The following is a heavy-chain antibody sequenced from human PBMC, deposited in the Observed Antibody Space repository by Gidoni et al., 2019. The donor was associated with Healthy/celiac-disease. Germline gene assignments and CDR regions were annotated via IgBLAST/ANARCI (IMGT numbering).Heavy chain of an antibody. Sequence: QLQLQESGPGLVKPSETLSLTCTVSGGSISSSSYYWGWIRQPPGKGLEWIGSIYDSGSTYYNPSLKSRVTISVDTSKNQFSLKLSSVTAADTAVYYCARRAVAGDLGLDYWGQGTLVTVSS. CDR1: GGSISSSSYY. D-gene: IGHD6-19*01. J-gene: IGHJ4*02. V-gene: IGHV4-39*01. CDR3: ARRAVAGDLGLDY. CDR2: IYDSGST.